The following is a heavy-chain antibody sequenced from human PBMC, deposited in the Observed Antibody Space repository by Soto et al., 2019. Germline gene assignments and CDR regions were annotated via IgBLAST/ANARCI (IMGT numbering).Heavy chain of an antibody. CDR2: ISGSDGST. J-gene: IGHJ5*02. D-gene: IGHD6-19*01. CDR3: AKDSGWYLDP. V-gene: IGHV3-23*01. CDR1: GFTFSSYA. Sequence: GGSLRLSCAASGFTFSSYAMSWVRQAPGKGLEWVSGISGSDGSTYYADAVKGRFTTSRDNSKNTLYLQMNSLRVEDTAVYYCAKDSGWYLDPWGQGTLVTVSS.